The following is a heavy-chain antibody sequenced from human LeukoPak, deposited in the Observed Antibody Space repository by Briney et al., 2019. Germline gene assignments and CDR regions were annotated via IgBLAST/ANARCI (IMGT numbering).Heavy chain of an antibody. CDR3: ASASVTIFGVVVPEDY. Sequence: SVKVSCKASGGTFSSYAISWVRQAPGQGLEWMGGIIPTFGTANYAQKFQGRVTITTDESTSTAYMELSSLRSEDTAVYYCASASVTIFGVVVPEDYWGQGTLVTVSS. CDR2: IIPTFGTA. D-gene: IGHD3-3*01. CDR1: GGTFSSYA. V-gene: IGHV1-69*05. J-gene: IGHJ4*02.